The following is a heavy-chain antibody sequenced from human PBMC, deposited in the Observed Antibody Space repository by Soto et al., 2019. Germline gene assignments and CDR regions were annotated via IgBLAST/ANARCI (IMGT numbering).Heavy chain of an antibody. Sequence: GESLKISCKGSGYSFTSYWIAWVRQMPGKGLECMGIIYPGDSDTRYSPSFEGQVTISADKSINTAYLQWSSLKASESAVYYCARPFDTSGWYDHWGQGTLVTVSS. CDR3: ARPFDTSGWYDH. CDR2: IYPGDSDT. J-gene: IGHJ5*02. CDR1: GYSFTSYW. D-gene: IGHD6-19*01. V-gene: IGHV5-51*01.